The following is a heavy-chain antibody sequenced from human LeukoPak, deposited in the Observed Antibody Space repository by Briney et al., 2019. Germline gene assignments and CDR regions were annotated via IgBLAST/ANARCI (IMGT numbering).Heavy chain of an antibody. V-gene: IGHV4-39*01. CDR1: GGSISSSSYY. CDR3: AGYCSTTSCPGAFDF. D-gene: IGHD2-2*01. Sequence: SETLSLTCTVSGGSISSSSYYWGWIRQPPGKGLEWIGSIYYSGSTYYNPSLKSRVTISVDTSKNQFSLKLSSVTAADTAVYYCAGYCSTTSCPGAFDFWGQGTLVTVSS. J-gene: IGHJ4*02. CDR2: IYYSGST.